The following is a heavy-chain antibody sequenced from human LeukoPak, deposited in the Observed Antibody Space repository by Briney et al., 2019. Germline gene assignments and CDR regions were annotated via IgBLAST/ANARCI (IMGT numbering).Heavy chain of an antibody. V-gene: IGHV3-20*04. Sequence: GGSLRLSCAASGFTFDDYGMSWVRQAPGKGLEWVSGINWNGGSTGYADSVKGRFTISRDNSKNTLYLQINSLRAEDTALYYCAKGKPAAGTFDYWGQGTLVTVSS. CDR2: INWNGGST. D-gene: IGHD6-13*01. J-gene: IGHJ4*02. CDR3: AKGKPAAGTFDY. CDR1: GFTFDDYG.